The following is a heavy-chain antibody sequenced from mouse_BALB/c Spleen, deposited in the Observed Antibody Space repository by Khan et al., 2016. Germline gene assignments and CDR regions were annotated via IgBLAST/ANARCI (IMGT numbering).Heavy chain of an antibody. V-gene: IGHV10-1*02. CDR3: VRQRGNYEAWFAY. CDR1: GFTFNTYA. Sequence: EVQLQESGGGLVQPKGSLKLSCAASGFTFNTYAMNWVRQAPGNGLEWVARIRSKSNNYATYYADSVKDRFTISRDDSQSMLYLQMNNLKTEDTAMYYCVRQRGNYEAWFAYWGQGTLVTVSA. J-gene: IGHJ3*01. CDR2: IRSKSNNYAT. D-gene: IGHD2-1*01.